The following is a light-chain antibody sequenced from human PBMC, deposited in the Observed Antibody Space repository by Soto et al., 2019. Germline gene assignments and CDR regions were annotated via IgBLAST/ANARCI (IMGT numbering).Light chain of an antibody. CDR3: MQALQTPIT. CDR1: QSLLDSTGYNY. Sequence: DIVMTQSPLSLPVTPGEPASISCRSSQSLLDSTGYNYLDWYLQKPGQSPQLLIYLGSNRASGVPDRFRGSGSGTDFTLKISRVEAEDVGVYYCMQALQTPITFGQGTRLEIK. J-gene: IGKJ5*01. V-gene: IGKV2-28*01. CDR2: LGS.